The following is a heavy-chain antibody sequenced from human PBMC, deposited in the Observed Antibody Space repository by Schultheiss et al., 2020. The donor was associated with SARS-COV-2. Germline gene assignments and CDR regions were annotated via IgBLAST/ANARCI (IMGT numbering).Heavy chain of an antibody. D-gene: IGHD2-2*01. CDR1: GGSISSSNW. J-gene: IGHJ3*01. Sequence: SETLSLTCAVSGGSISSSNWWSWVRQPPGKGLEWIGEINHSGSTNYNPSLKSRVTISVDTSKIQFSLKLTSVTAADTAVYFCAKHQVFCARTSCHSYDAFDVWGQGTMVTVSS. CDR3: AKHQVFCARTSCHSYDAFDV. CDR2: INHSGST. V-gene: IGHV4-4*02.